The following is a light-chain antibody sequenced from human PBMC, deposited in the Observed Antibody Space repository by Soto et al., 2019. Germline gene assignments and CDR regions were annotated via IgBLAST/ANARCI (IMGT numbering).Light chain of an antibody. CDR2: DAS. Sequence: AILLTQSPPSLSASAGERDSISCRASQGISSALAWYQQKPGKAPKLLIYDASSLESGVPSRFSGSGSGTDFTLPSSSVQAEDFAIYHCLQVSSCLRAFGHGTKVEIK. CDR3: LQVSSCLRA. V-gene: IGKV1-13*02. CDR1: QGISSA. J-gene: IGKJ1*01.